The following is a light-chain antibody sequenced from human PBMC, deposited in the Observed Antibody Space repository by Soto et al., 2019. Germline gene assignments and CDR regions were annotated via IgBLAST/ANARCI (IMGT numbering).Light chain of an antibody. CDR2: EVS. V-gene: IGLV2-14*01. CDR3: GSYTSSSTWV. Sequence: QSSLTQPAFVSGSPGQSITISCTGTSSDVGGYNYVSWYQHHPGKAPKLMIYEVSNRPSGVSNRFSGSKSGNTASLTISGLQAEDEADYYCGSYTSSSTWVFGGGTKLTVL. CDR1: SSDVGGYNY. J-gene: IGLJ3*02.